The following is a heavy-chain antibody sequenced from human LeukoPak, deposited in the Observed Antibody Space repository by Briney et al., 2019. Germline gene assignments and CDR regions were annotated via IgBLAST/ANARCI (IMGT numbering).Heavy chain of an antibody. V-gene: IGHV1-18*01. J-gene: IGHJ3*02. CDR1: GYTFTSYG. CDR2: ISAYNGNT. CDR3: ARVTYYYDSSRGAFGI. Sequence: ASVKVSCKASGYTFTSYGISWVRQAPGQGLEWMGWISAYNGNTNYVQKLQGRVTMTTDTSTSTAYMELRSLRSDDTAVYYCARVTYYYDSSRGAFGIWGQGTMVTVSS. D-gene: IGHD3-22*01.